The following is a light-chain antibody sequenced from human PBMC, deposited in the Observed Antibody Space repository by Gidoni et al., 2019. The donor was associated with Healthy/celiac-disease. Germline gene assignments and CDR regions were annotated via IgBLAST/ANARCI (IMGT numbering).Light chain of an antibody. V-gene: IGKV3-11*01. CDR2: DAS. CDR1: QSVSSY. CDR3: QQRSNWPPYT. J-gene: IGKJ2*01. Sequence: IVLTQSPATLSLSPGERATLSCRAGQSVSSYLAWYQQKPGQAPRLLIYDASNRATGIPARFSGSGSGTDFTLTISILEPEDFAVYYCQQRSNWPPYTFGQGTKLEIK.